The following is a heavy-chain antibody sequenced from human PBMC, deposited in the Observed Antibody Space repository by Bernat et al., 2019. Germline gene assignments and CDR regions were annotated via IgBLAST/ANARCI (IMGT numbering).Heavy chain of an antibody. Sequence: EVQLVESGGGLVQPGGSLRLSCAASGFTFSSDSGFTFSSYPMHWVRQAPGKGLVWVSRINGDGSSTIYADSVRGRFTVSRDNAKNSLYLQMNSLRAEDTAVYYCARSSAMVPRVFDYWGQGTLVTVSS. CDR1: GFTFSSDSGFTFSSYP. D-gene: IGHD3-10*01. CDR3: ARSSAMVPRVFDY. V-gene: IGHV3-74*01. J-gene: IGHJ4*02. CDR2: INGDGSST.